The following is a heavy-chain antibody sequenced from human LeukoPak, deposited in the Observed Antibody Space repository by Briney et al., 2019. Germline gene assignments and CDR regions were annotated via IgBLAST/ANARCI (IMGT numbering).Heavy chain of an antibody. CDR2: ISAYDGNT. J-gene: IGHJ4*02. CDR3: ARVQYCSGGSCPPDY. CDR1: GYTFTSYG. Sequence: ASVKVSCKASGYTFTSYGISWVRQAPGQGLEWMGWISAYDGNTNYAQKLQGRVTMTTDTSTSTAYMELRSLRSDDTAVYYCARVQYCSGGSCPPDYWGQGTLVTVSS. D-gene: IGHD2-15*01. V-gene: IGHV1-18*01.